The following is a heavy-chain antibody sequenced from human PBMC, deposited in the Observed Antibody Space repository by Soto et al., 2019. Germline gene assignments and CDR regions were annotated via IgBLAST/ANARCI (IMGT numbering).Heavy chain of an antibody. CDR1: GFTFSSYA. CDR2: ISYDGSNK. Sequence: PGGSLRLSCAASGFTFSSYAMHWVRQAPGKGLEWVAVISYDGSNKYYADSVKGRFTISRDNSKNTLYLQMNSLRAEDTAVYYCARDPGTGQWRPLEYYYYGMDVWGQGTTVTVSS. J-gene: IGHJ6*02. CDR3: ARDPGTGQWRPLEYYYYGMDV. V-gene: IGHV3-30-3*01. D-gene: IGHD6-19*01.